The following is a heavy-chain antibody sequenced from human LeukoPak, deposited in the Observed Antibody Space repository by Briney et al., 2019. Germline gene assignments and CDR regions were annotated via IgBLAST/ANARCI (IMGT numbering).Heavy chain of an antibody. CDR3: ARGEYYDILTGYKTPYYYYYMDV. V-gene: IGHV4-30-2*01. J-gene: IGHJ6*03. CDR2: IYHSGST. Sequence: SQTLSLTCTVSGGSISSGGYYWSWIRQPPGKGLEWIGYIYHSGSTYYNPSLKSRVTISVDRSKNQFSLKLSSVTAADTAVYYCARGEYYDILTGYKTPYYYYYMDVRGKGTAVTVSS. D-gene: IGHD3-9*01. CDR1: GGSISSGGYY.